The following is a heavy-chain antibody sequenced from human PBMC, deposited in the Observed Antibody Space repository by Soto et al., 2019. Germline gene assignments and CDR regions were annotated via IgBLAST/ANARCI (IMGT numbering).Heavy chain of an antibody. CDR3: ARHGEMAATTFDY. D-gene: IGHD3-10*01. J-gene: IGHJ4*02. Sequence: GESLKISCKGSGYIFSTYWITWVRQKPGKGLEWMGRVDPSDSYANYSPSFQGHATISAAKSTGTAYLHFSSLKASDGAMYFCARHGEMAATTFDYWGQGXLVTVYS. CDR2: VDPSDSYA. CDR1: GYIFSTYW. V-gene: IGHV5-10-1*01.